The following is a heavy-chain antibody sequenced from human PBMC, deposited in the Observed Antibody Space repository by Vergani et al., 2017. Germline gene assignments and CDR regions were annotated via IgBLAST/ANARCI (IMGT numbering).Heavy chain of an antibody. Sequence: QLQLQESGPGLVKPSETLSLTCTVSNDSVSNTFYYWGWIRQTPGKGLEWIGSIYYSGSTYYNPSLESRVTMSVDTSKSQFSLKLSSVTAADTAVYYCARGSRAEGGSGPDKWGQGTLVTVSS. CDR2: IYYSGST. V-gene: IGHV4-39*07. D-gene: IGHD6-13*01. CDR1: NDSVSNTFYY. CDR3: ARGSRAEGGSGPDK. J-gene: IGHJ4*02.